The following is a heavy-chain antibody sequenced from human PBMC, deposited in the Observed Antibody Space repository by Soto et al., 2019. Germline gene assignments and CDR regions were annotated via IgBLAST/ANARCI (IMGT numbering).Heavy chain of an antibody. J-gene: IGHJ4*02. CDR2: IKQSGSET. D-gene: IGHD5-18*01. Sequence: EVQLVESGGGLVQPGGSLRLSCVASGFTFSSYWMTWVRQAPGKGLEWVANIKQSGSETYYVDSVKGRFTISRDDAKNSLYLQMNTLRAEDTAVYYCARGYSIDYWGQGTLVIVSS. CDR1: GFTFSSYW. CDR3: ARGYSIDY. V-gene: IGHV3-7*03.